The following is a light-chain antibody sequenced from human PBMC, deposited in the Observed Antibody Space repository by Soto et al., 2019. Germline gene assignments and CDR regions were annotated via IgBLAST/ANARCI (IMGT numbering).Light chain of an antibody. CDR2: EVS. CDR1: SSDVGGYQY. CDR3: CSYTLRSTLV. J-gene: IGLJ2*01. V-gene: IGLV2-14*01. Sequence: QSVLTQPASVSGSPGQSITISCTGTSSDVGGYQYVSWYQQYPGKAPKLVIYEVSNRPSGVYIRFSGSKSGDTASLTISGLQAEDEADYYCCSYTLRSTLVFGGGTKLTVL.